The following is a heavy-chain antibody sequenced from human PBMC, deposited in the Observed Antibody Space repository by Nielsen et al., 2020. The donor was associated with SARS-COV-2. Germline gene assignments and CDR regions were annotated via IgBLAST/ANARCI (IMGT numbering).Heavy chain of an antibody. J-gene: IGHJ4*02. CDR3: ARHEYGGNSPIAS. V-gene: IGHV1-18*04. CDR1: DNTFFSYS. CDR2: ISANNGNV. Sequence: ASVKVSCKASDNTFFSYSIIWVRQAPGQGLEWMGRISANNGNVKYAQNLQDRVTMTADASTTTVYMDLRRLRFDDTAVYYCARHEYGGNSPIASWGQGTLVTVSS. D-gene: IGHD4-23*01.